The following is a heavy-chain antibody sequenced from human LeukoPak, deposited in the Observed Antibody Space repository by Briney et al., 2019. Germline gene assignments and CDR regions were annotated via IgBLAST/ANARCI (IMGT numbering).Heavy chain of an antibody. Sequence: GGSLRLSCAASGFTFSSYWMSWVRQAPGKGLEWVANIKQDGSEKYYVDSVKGRFTISRDNTKTSLYLQMNSLRAEDTAVYYCARDAGSSWYPSVDYWGQGTLVTVSS. CDR2: IKQDGSEK. CDR1: GFTFSSYW. J-gene: IGHJ4*02. CDR3: ARDAGSSWYPSVDY. V-gene: IGHV3-7*01. D-gene: IGHD6-13*01.